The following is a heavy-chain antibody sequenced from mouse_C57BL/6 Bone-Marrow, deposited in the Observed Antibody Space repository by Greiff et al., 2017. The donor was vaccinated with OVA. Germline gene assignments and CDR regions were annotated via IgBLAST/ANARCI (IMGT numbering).Heavy chain of an antibody. Sequence: EVQLQESGAELVRPGASVKLSCTASGFNIKDDYMHWVKQRPEQGLEWIGWIDPENGDTEYASKFQGKATITADTSSNTAYLQLSSLTSEDTAVYYCTTVVGGDWFAYWGQGTLVTVSA. D-gene: IGHD1-1*01. V-gene: IGHV14-4*01. CDR1: GFNIKDDY. CDR2: IDPENGDT. CDR3: TTVVGGDWFAY. J-gene: IGHJ3*01.